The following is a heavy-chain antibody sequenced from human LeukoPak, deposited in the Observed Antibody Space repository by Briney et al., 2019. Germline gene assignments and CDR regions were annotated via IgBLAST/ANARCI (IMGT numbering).Heavy chain of an antibody. CDR1: GYTFTNYY. D-gene: IGHD2-15*01. Sequence: GASVKVSCKASGYTFTNYYIHWVRQAPGQGLECMGIINPSGGSTSYAQKFQGRVTMTRDMSTSTVYMELSSLRSEDTAVYYCARDGYCSGGSCYSGYVYWGQGTLVTVSS. CDR2: INPSGGST. J-gene: IGHJ4*02. V-gene: IGHV1-46*01. CDR3: ARDGYCSGGSCYSGYVY.